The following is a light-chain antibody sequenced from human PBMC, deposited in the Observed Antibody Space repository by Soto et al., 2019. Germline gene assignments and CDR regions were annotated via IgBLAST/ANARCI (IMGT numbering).Light chain of an antibody. CDR3: PQYGSSPYT. CDR1: QSVSSSY. Sequence: EIVLTQSPGTLSLSPGERATLSCRASQSVSSSYLAWYQQKPGQAPRLLIYGASNRATGIPDRFSGSGSGTDFTLTISRLEPEDFAVYYCPQYGSSPYTFGQGTKLGIK. V-gene: IGKV3-20*01. CDR2: GAS. J-gene: IGKJ2*01.